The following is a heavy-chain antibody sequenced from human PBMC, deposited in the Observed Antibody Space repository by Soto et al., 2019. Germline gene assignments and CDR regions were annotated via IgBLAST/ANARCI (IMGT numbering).Heavy chain of an antibody. Sequence: QVQLQQWGAGLLKPSETLSLTCAVYGGSFSGYYWSWIRQPPGKGLEWIGEINHSGSTNYNPSLKSRVTISVDTSKNQFSLKLSSVTAADTAVYYCARAPYCSGGSCHVERKWYFDLWGRGTLVTVSS. J-gene: IGHJ2*01. CDR2: INHSGST. V-gene: IGHV4-34*01. CDR1: GGSFSGYY. D-gene: IGHD2-15*01. CDR3: ARAPYCSGGSCHVERKWYFDL.